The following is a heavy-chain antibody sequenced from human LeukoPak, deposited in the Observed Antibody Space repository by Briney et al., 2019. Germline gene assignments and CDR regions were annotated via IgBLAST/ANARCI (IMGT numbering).Heavy chain of an antibody. V-gene: IGHV1-2*02. CDR3: ARDLRHDY. CDR1: GYPFTAYY. CDR2: INPSSGGT. J-gene: IGHJ4*02. Sequence: GASVKVSCKASGYPFTAYYLHWVRQAPGQGLEWMGWINPSSGGTDYAQQFQGRVTMTRDTSINTAYMELSRLGSDDTAVYYCARDLRHDYWGQGTLVTVSS.